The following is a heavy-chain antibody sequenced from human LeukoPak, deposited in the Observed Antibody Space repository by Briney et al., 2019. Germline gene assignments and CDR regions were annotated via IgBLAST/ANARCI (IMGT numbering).Heavy chain of an antibody. CDR3: ARDRAWNYFDY. CDR1: GFTFSRHG. J-gene: IGHJ4*02. V-gene: IGHV3-30*03. Sequence: GGSLRLSCAPSGFTFSRHGMHWVRQAPGKGLEWVAIISNDGSRKYYAHSVEGRFTISRDNSKNTLYLQMDSLRAEDAAVYYCARDRAWNYFDYWGQGTLVTVSS. D-gene: IGHD3-3*01. CDR2: ISNDGSRK.